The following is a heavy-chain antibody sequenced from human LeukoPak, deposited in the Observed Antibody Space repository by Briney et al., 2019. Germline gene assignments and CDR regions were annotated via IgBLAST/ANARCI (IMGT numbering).Heavy chain of an antibody. CDR2: FDPEDGET. D-gene: IGHD3-10*01. CDR1: GYTLTELS. V-gene: IGHV1-24*01. J-gene: IGHJ4*02. CDR3: ATLWFGELLFDY. Sequence: ASVKVSCKVSGYTLTELSMHWVRQAPGKGLEWMGDFDPEDGETIYAQKFQGRVTMTEDTSTDTAYMELSSLRSEDTAVYYCATLWFGELLFDYWGQGTLVTVSS.